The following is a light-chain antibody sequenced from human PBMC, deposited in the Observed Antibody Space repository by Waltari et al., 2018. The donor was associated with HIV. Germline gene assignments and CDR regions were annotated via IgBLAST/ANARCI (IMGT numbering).Light chain of an antibody. CDR2: ANI. CDR1: SSNIGAGYD. Sequence: QSVLTQPPSVSGAPGQRVTISCTGSSSNIGAGYDVHWYQQLPGTAPKLLIYANINRPAGVPDRFSGSKSGSSASLAITGLQAEDEAHYYCQSYDSSLSGLHVVFGGGTKLTVL. J-gene: IGLJ2*01. V-gene: IGLV1-40*01. CDR3: QSYDSSLSGLHVV.